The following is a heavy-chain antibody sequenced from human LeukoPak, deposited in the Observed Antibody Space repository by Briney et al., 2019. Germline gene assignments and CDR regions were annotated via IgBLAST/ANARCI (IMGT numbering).Heavy chain of an antibody. CDR3: AKGAASRGYTYVAN. D-gene: IGHD5-18*01. V-gene: IGHV3-33*06. CDR1: GFTFSSYG. Sequence: GGSLRLSCAASGFTFSSYGMHWVRQAPGKGLEWVAVIWYDGSNKYYADSVKGRFTISRDNSKNTLYLQMNSLRAEDAAVYYSAKGAASRGYTYVANWGQGTLVTVSS. J-gene: IGHJ4*02. CDR2: IWYDGSNK.